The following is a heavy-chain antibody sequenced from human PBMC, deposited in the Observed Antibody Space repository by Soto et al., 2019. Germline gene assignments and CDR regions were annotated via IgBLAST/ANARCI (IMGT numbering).Heavy chain of an antibody. CDR3: ARDMISSHFFDY. CDR1: GFTVSSNY. CDR2: IYSGSRT. J-gene: IGHJ4*02. Sequence: EVQLVETGGGLIQPGGSLRLSCAASGFTVSSNYMSWLRQAPGQGMEWVSFIYSGSRTYSADSVKGRFTISRDNSTNTLSLAMQRLRAAVTAGFYCARDMISSHFFDYWGQGPLVSVSS. D-gene: IGHD3-16*01. V-gene: IGHV3-53*02.